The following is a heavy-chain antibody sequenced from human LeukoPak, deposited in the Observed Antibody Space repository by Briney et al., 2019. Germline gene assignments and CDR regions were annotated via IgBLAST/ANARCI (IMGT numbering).Heavy chain of an antibody. Sequence: PGGSLRLSCAASGFTFDDYAMHWVRQAPGKGLEWVSGISWNSGSIGYADSVESRFTISRDNAKNSLYLQMNSLRAEDTALYYCAKEVYYYDSSGTQAYFDYWGQGTLVTVSS. CDR3: AKEVYYYDSSGTQAYFDY. J-gene: IGHJ4*02. D-gene: IGHD3-22*01. V-gene: IGHV3-9*01. CDR1: GFTFDDYA. CDR2: ISWNSGSI.